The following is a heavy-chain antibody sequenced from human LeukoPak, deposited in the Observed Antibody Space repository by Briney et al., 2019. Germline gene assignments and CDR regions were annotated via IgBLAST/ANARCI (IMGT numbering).Heavy chain of an antibody. CDR3: ARKTYYDFWSGYDV. Sequence: ASVKVSCKASGYTFTSYGISWVRQAPGQGLEWMGWISAYNGNTNYAQKLQGRVTMTTDTSTSTAYMELRSLRSDDTAVYYCARKTYYDFWSGYDVWGQGTTVTVSS. CDR1: GYTFTSYG. V-gene: IGHV1-18*01. CDR2: ISAYNGNT. D-gene: IGHD3-3*01. J-gene: IGHJ6*02.